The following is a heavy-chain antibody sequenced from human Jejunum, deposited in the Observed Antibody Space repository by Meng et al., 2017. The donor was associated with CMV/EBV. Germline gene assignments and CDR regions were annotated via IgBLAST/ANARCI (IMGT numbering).Heavy chain of an antibody. CDR1: FTFSVFF. V-gene: IGHV3-64*02. D-gene: IGHD2-2*03. CDR2: IGSNGSNV. Sequence: FTFSVFFVHWIRWARGKGLKHVALIGSNGSNVYYADAVKGRFTLSRDNSKNTLYLQMGSLKAEDMAVYYCARDGSAGYFGDYFFDYWGQGTLVTVSS. CDR3: ARDGSAGYFGDYFFDY. J-gene: IGHJ4*02.